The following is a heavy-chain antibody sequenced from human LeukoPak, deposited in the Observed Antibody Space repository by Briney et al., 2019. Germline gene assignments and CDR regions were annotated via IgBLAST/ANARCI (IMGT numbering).Heavy chain of an antibody. D-gene: IGHD1-26*01. Sequence: GSLRLSCAASGFTFSSYWMTWVRQAPGKGLEWVAVISYDGSNKYYADSVKGRFTISRDNPKNTLDLQMNSLRAEDTAVYYCARVYRSGSYYGYYYYYGMDGWGQGTTVTVSS. J-gene: IGHJ6*02. CDR2: ISYDGSNK. CDR1: GFTFSSYW. V-gene: IGHV3-30*03. CDR3: ARVYRSGSYYGYYYYYGMDG.